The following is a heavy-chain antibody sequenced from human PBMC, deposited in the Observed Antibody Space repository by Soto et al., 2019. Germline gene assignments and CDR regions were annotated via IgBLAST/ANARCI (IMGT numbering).Heavy chain of an antibody. Sequence: QVQLQESGPGLVKPSETLSLTCTVAGGSISSYYWGWIRQSPGKGLEWIGYIYYSGSTNYNPSLRSRAPIQEEPSKNHSPRKLGLVPAAERPVYYCARGAGGLTDYWGQGPLVPVPS. J-gene: IGHJ4*02. CDR1: GGSISSYY. V-gene: IGHV4-59*01. D-gene: IGHD1-26*01. CDR2: IYYSGST. CDR3: ARGAGGLTDY.